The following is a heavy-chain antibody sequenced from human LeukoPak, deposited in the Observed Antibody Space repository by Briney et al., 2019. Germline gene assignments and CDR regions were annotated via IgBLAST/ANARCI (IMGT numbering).Heavy chain of an antibody. CDR3: ATVSDYYDSSGYYMPLDY. CDR2: FDPEDGET. D-gene: IGHD3-22*01. V-gene: IGHV1-24*01. J-gene: IGHJ4*02. Sequence: ASVKVSCKVSGYTLTELSMHWVRQAPGKGLEWMGGFDPEDGETIYAQKFQGRVTMTKDTSTDTAYMELSSLRSEDTAVYYWATVSDYYDSSGYYMPLDYWGQGTLVTVSS. CDR1: GYTLTELS.